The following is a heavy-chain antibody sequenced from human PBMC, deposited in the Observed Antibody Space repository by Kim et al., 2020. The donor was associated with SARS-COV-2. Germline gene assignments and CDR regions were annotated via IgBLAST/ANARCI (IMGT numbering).Heavy chain of an antibody. J-gene: IGHJ6*02. D-gene: IGHD3-3*01. Sequence: SVKVSCKASGGTFSSYAISWVRQAPGQGLEWMGGIIPIFGTANYAQKFQGRVTITADESTSTAYMELSSLRSEDTAVYYCARGHGGVVTVLYYYYGMDVWGQGTTVTVSS. CDR3: ARGHGGVVTVLYYYYGMDV. CDR1: GGTFSSYA. V-gene: IGHV1-69*13. CDR2: IIPIFGTA.